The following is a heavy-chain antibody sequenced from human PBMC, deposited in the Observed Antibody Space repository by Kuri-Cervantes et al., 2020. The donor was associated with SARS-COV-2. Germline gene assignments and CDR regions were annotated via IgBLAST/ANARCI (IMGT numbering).Heavy chain of an antibody. J-gene: IGHJ6*03. CDR1: GRSFSGCY. V-gene: IGHV4-34*01. D-gene: IGHD3-3*01. CDR3: ARYGVYYYYYYMDV. CDR2: INHSGST. Sequence: GSLRLSCAVYGRSFSGCYWSWIRQPPGKGLEWIGEINHSGSTNYNPSLKSRVTISVDTSKNQFSLKLSSVTAADTAVYYCARYGVYYYYYYMDVWGKGTTVTVSS.